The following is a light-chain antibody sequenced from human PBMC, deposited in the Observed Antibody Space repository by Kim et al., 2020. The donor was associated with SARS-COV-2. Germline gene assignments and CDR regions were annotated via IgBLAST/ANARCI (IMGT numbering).Light chain of an antibody. Sequence: SPGERATLSCRASQSVSSNLAWYQQTPGQAPRLLIYGASTRATGIPARFSGSGSGTEFTLTISSLQSEDFGVYYCQQYNDWPPLTFGGGTKVDIK. J-gene: IGKJ4*01. CDR1: QSVSSN. V-gene: IGKV3-15*01. CDR3: QQYNDWPPLT. CDR2: GAS.